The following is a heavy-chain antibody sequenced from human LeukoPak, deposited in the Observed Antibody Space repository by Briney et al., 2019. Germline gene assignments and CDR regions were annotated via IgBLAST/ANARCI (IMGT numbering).Heavy chain of an antibody. CDR3: ARDQIGSW. V-gene: IGHV3-11*06. J-gene: IGHJ4*02. CDR1: GFTFSDYY. Sequence: GGSLRLSCEASGFTFSDYYMSWIRQAPGKGLEWISYISGSSSHINYADSVKGRFTISRDNAKKSVYLQMDSLRAEDTAVYYCARDQIGSWWGQGTLVIVS. D-gene: IGHD6-13*01. CDR2: ISGSSSHI.